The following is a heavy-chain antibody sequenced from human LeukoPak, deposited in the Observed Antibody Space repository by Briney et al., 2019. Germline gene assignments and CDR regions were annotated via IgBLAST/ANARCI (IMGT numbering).Heavy chain of an antibody. V-gene: IGHV3-30*03. Sequence: GGSLRLSCVASGFTFSDYGMLWVRQPPGKGLEWVAVISYDGRNEHYADSVKGRFTISRDNAKNSMYLQMNSLRAEDTAVYYCARAGLYAGSGLDFWGQGTLVTVSS. CDR2: ISYDGRNE. D-gene: IGHD2-8*01. CDR3: ARAGLYAGSGLDF. CDR1: GFTFSDYG. J-gene: IGHJ4*02.